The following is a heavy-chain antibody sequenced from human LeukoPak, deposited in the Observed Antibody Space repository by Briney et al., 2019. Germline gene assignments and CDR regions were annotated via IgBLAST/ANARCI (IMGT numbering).Heavy chain of an antibody. CDR1: GGTFSSSA. CDR2: IIPILGIA. V-gene: IGHV1-69*04. D-gene: IGHD7-27*01. Sequence: GASVTVSCTASGGTFSSSAISWVRQAPGQGLEWMGRIIPILGIANYAQKFQGRVTITADKSTSTAYMELSSLRSEDTAVYYCARLTGRNDYWGQGTLVTVSS. CDR3: ARLTGRNDY. J-gene: IGHJ4*02.